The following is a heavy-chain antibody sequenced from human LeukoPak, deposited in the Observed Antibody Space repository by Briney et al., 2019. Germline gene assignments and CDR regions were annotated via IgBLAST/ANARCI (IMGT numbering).Heavy chain of an antibody. D-gene: IGHD3-3*01. CDR1: GGTFISYA. CDR3: ARDGPYYDFWSGYFSFDP. V-gene: IGHV1-69*01. J-gene: IGHJ5*02. CDR2: IIPIFGTA. Sequence: ASVKVSCKAPGGTFISYAISWVRQAPGQGLEWMGGIIPIFGTANYAQKFQGRVTITADESTSTAYMELSSLRSEDTAVYYCARDGPYYDFWSGYFSFDPWGQGTLVTVSS.